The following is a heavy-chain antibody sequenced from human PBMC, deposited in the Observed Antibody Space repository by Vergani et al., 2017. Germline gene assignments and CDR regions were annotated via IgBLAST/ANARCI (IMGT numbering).Heavy chain of an antibody. V-gene: IGHV3-30*02. CDR3: ATKSCGTPGCQIGYFRE. J-gene: IGHJ1*01. CDR1: GFTFSNFG. D-gene: IGHD1-1*01. CDR2: IRQDGSNK. Sequence: QVQLVESGGGVVQPGGSLRLSCAASGFTFSNFGFHWVRQTPGKGLEWLAFIRQDGSNKNYVDSVKGRFSISRDNSKSTLYLQMNSLRTEDTAVYYCATKSCGTPGCQIGYFREWGQGTLVTVSS.